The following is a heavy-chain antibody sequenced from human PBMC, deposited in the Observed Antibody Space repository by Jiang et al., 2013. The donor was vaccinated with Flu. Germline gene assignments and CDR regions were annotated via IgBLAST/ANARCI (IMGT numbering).Heavy chain of an antibody. CDR1: GFTFSSYG. Sequence: QLLESGGGVVQPGRSLRLSCAASGFTFSSYGMHWVRQAPGKGLEWVAVIWCDGSNKYYADSVKGRFTISRDNSKNTLYLQMNSLRAEDTAVYYCARDIVVVPAATLWFGEFYPGDYWGQGTLVTVSS. CDR3: ARDIVVVPAATLWFGEFYPGDY. V-gene: IGHV3-33*01. CDR2: IWCDGSNK. D-gene: IGHD2-2*01. J-gene: IGHJ4*02.